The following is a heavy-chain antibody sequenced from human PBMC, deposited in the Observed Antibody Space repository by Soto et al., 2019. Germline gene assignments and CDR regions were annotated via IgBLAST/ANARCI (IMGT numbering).Heavy chain of an antibody. J-gene: IGHJ4*02. V-gene: IGHV3-74*01. D-gene: IGHD5-12*01. CDR1: GFTFSNYW. Sequence: EVQLVESGGGLVQPGGSLRVSCAVSGFTFSNYWMHWVRQAPGKGLVWVSRINSDGSSTSYADSVKGRFTISRDNAKNTLYLQMSSLRDEDTAVSYCAREQGRGNSVYDFDYWGQGILVTVSS. CDR2: INSDGSST. CDR3: AREQGRGNSVYDFDY.